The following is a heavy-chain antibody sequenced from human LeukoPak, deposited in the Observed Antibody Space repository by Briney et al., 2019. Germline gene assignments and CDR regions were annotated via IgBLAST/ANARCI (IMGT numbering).Heavy chain of an antibody. V-gene: IGHV3-74*01. CDR2: INTDGSST. CDR1: GFTFSSYW. CDR3: ARESGYCIATSRYRPEDD. J-gene: IGHJ4*02. D-gene: IGHD2-2*01. Sequence: GRSLSLTCTASGFTFSSYWSHWVRQAPGKGLVWVSRINTDGSSTRYADSVKGRFTISRDNAKNTLYLQVNNLRAEDTAVYYCARESGYCIATSRYRPEDDWGKGTLVTVSS.